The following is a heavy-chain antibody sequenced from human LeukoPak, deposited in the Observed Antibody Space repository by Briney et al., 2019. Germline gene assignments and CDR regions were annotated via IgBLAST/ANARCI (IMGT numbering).Heavy chain of an antibody. D-gene: IGHD6-6*01. CDR1: GGSFSGYY. CDR2: INHSGST. J-gene: IGHJ5*02. Sequence: SETLSLTCAVYGGSFSGYYWSWNRQPPGKGLEWIGEINHSGSTNYNPSPKSRVTISVDTSKNQFSLKLSSVTAADTAVYYCASVIAARLGSGWFDPWGQGTLVTVSS. V-gene: IGHV4-34*01. CDR3: ASVIAARLGSGWFDP.